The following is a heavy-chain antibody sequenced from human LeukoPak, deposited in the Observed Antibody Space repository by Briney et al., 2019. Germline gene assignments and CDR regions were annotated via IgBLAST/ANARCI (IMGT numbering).Heavy chain of an antibody. CDR3: TTIRGFCSGRSCLGY. J-gene: IGHJ4*02. CDR1: GFTFSNAW. V-gene: IGHV3-15*01. Sequence: GGSLRLSCAASGFTFSNAWMSWVRQAPGKGLEWVGRIQSKTDGGTTDYAAPVKGRFTISRDDSKNTLYLQMNSLKSEDTAVYYCTTIRGFCSGRSCLGYWGQGTLVTVSS. D-gene: IGHD2-15*01. CDR2: IQSKTDGGTT.